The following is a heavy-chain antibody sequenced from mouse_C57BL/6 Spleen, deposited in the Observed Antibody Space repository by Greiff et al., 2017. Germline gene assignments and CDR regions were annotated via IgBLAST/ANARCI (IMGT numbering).Heavy chain of an antibody. V-gene: IGHV1-64*01. CDR1: GYTFTSYW. CDR3: ARGNYYYAMDY. Sequence: QVQLQQPGAELVKPGASVKLSCKASGYTFTSYWMHWVKQRPGQGLEWIGMIHPNSGSTNYNEKFKSKATLTVDKSSRTAYMQLSSLTSEDSAVYYCARGNYYYAMDYWGQGTSVTVSS. J-gene: IGHJ4*01. CDR2: IHPNSGST.